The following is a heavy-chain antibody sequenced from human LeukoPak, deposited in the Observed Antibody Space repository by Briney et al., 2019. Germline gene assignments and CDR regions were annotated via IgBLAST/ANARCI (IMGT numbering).Heavy chain of an antibody. CDR3: AKDQRVYSHYFDY. CDR1: GFTFSSYA. D-gene: IGHD1-26*01. CDR2: ISGSGDST. J-gene: IGHJ4*02. V-gene: IGHV3-23*01. Sequence: GSLRLSCAASGFTFSSYAMSWVRQAPGKGLEWVSAISGSGDSTYYADSVKGRFTISRDNSKNTLYPQMNSLRAEDTAVYYCAKDQRVYSHYFDYWGQGTLVTVSS.